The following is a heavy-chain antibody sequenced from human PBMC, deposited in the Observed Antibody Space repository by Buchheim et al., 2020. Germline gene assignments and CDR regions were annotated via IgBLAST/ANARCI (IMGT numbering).Heavy chain of an antibody. Sequence: QVQLQESGPGLVKPSQTLSLTCTVSGGSIGSGDFYWSWIRQTPGKGLEWIGYISYTGSSYYTPSLKSRVTISEDTSKNQFSLKLSAVTAADTAVFCCARSSIAATGSVWNFDLWGRGT. CDR1: GGSIGSGDFY. V-gene: IGHV4-30-4*01. D-gene: IGHD6-6*01. CDR3: ARSSIAATGSVWNFDL. J-gene: IGHJ2*01. CDR2: ISYTGSS.